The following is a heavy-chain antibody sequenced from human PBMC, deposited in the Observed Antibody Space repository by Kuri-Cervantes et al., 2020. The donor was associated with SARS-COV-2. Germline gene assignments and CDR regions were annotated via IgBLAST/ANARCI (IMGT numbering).Heavy chain of an antibody. CDR1: GGSISSHY. CDR3: ARGAGYWDEYFQH. J-gene: IGHJ1*01. V-gene: IGHV4-59*08. CDR2: IYYSGST. Sequence: GSLRLSCTVSGGSISSHYRSWIRQPPGKGLEWIGYIYYSGSTNYNPSLKSRVTISVDTSKNQFSLKLSSVTAADTAVYYCARGAGYWDEYFQHWGQGTLVTVSS. D-gene: IGHD2-15*01.